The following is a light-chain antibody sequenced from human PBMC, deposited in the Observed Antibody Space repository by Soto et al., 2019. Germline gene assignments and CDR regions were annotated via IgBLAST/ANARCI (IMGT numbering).Light chain of an antibody. V-gene: IGKV1-5*01. J-gene: IGKJ1*01. CDR3: QQYNSYRT. Sequence: DVHMTQSPSTLSGSVGDRVTITCRASQTISSWLAWYQHKPGKAPKLLIYDASSLESGVPSRLSGSGSGTEFTLTISSLHPDDFATYYCQQYNSYRTFGQGTKVDIK. CDR2: DAS. CDR1: QTISSW.